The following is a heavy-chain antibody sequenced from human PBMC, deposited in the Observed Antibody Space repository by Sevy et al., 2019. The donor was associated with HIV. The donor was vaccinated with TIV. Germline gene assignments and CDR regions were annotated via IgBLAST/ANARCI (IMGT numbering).Heavy chain of an antibody. J-gene: IGHJ6*02. V-gene: IGHV3-53*01. CDR3: ARTSAQSSGHFDYYYGMDV. CDR1: GFTVSSNY. Sequence: GGSLRLSCAASGFTVSSNYMSWVRQAPGKGLEWVSVIYSDGSTYYADSVKGRFTISRDNSKNTLYLQMNSLRAEDTAVYYCARTSAQSSGHFDYYYGMDVWGQGTTVTVSS. D-gene: IGHD3-22*01. CDR2: IYSDGST.